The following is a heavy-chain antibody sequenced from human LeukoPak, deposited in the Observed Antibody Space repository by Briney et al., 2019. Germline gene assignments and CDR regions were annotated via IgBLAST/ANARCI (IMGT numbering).Heavy chain of an antibody. J-gene: IGHJ6*02. Sequence: GGSLRLSCAASGFTFDDYAMHWVRQAPGKGREWVSGISWISGSIGYADSVKGRFTISRDNAKNSLYLQMNSLRAEDTALYYCAKDISYGDYVSRYYGMDVWGQGTTVTVSS. CDR2: ISWISGSI. V-gene: IGHV3-9*01. CDR1: GFTFDDYA. CDR3: AKDISYGDYVSRYYGMDV. D-gene: IGHD4-17*01.